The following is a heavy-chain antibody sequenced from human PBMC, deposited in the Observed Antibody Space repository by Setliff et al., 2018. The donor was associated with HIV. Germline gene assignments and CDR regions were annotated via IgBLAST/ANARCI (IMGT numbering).Heavy chain of an antibody. D-gene: IGHD3-10*01. V-gene: IGHV1-69*10. J-gene: IGHJ4*01. CDR1: GGTFSSYA. Sequence: RAPVKVSCKASGGTFSSYAISWVRQAPGQGLEWMGGIIPILGIANYAQKFQGRFTVSRDNANNLLFLQMNNLRDEDTAVYYCASFYGDYGYWGHGTQVTVSS. CDR3: ASFYGDYGY. CDR2: IIPILGIA.